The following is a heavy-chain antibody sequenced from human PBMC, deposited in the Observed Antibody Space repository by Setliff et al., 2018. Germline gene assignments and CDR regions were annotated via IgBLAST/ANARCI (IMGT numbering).Heavy chain of an antibody. CDR1: GLTFSHAR. Sequence: PGESLKISCAASGLTFSHARMTWVRQSPGKGLEWVGRIRSRNDGGTTDYAAPVKGRFTFSRDDSKNTLYLQMNNLKTEDTATYYCTSAKLERRTGHHYYMDVWGKGTTVTVSS. CDR2: IRSRNDGGTT. CDR3: TSAKLERRTGHHYYMDV. J-gene: IGHJ6*03. D-gene: IGHD1-1*01. V-gene: IGHV3-15*01.